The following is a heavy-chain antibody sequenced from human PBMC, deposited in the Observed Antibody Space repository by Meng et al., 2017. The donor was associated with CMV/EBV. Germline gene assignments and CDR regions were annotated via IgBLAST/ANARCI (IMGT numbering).Heavy chain of an antibody. CDR1: GASSSSGGNY. CDR2: SHYSGSA. V-gene: IGHV4-31*02. Sequence: TAAGASSSSGGNYWSWIRQHPGKGLEWIGNSHYSGSAYYNPSLKSRLTISVDTSKNQLSLKLSSVAAAETAVYYCARGVGYGDQFDYWGQGTLVTVSS. CDR3: ARGVGYGDQFDY. J-gene: IGHJ4*02. D-gene: IGHD4-17*01.